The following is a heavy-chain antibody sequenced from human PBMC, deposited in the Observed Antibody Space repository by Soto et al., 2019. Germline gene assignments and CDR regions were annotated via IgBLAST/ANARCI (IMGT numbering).Heavy chain of an antibody. J-gene: IGHJ5*02. CDR1: GYSFTNYW. CDR2: IYPGDSDT. V-gene: IGHV5-51*01. Sequence: GESLKISCKGSGYSFTNYWIGWVRQMPGKGLEWMGIIYPGDSDTRYSPSFQGQVTISADKSISTAYLQWSSLKASDTAMYYCARQVIGGYSSSWYPQQIDPWGQGTLVTVSS. D-gene: IGHD6-13*01. CDR3: ARQVIGGYSSSWYPQQIDP.